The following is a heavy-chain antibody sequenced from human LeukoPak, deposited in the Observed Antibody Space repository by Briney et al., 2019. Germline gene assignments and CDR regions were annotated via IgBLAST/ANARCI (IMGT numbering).Heavy chain of an antibody. CDR3: ARALYSMIVPPGY. CDR1: GFSLSSYA. CDR2: ISYDGSNK. V-gene: IGHV3-30*04. Sequence: GGSLRLSCAASGFSLSSYAMHWVRQAPGKGLEWVAVISYDGSNKYYADSVKGRFTISRDNSKNTLYLQMNSLRAEDTAVYYCARALYSMIVPPGYWGQGTLVTLSS. D-gene: IGHD3-22*01. J-gene: IGHJ4*02.